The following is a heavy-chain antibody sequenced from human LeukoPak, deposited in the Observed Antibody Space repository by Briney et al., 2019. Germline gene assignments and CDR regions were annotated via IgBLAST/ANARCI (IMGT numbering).Heavy chain of an antibody. D-gene: IGHD5-18*01. V-gene: IGHV4-31*03. CDR1: GGSISSGGYS. J-gene: IGHJ4*02. Sequence: PSETLSLTCTVSGGSISSGGYSWSWIRQHPGTGLEWIGYIYYSGSTNYNPSLKSRVTISVDTSKNQFSLKLSSVTAADTAVYYCARGRPVVDTAMGYFDYWGQGTLVTVSS. CDR3: ARGRPVVDTAMGYFDY. CDR2: IYYSGST.